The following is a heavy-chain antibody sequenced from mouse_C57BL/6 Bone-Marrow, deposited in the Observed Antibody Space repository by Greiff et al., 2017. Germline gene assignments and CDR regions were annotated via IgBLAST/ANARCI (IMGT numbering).Heavy chain of an antibody. J-gene: IGHJ2*01. CDR3: ARGGKYYGNYGDY. CDR2: ITPSSGYT. V-gene: IGHV1-4*01. Sequence: QVQLQQSGAALARPVASVKMSCKASGYTFTSYTMHWVKQRPGQGLEWIGYITPSSGYTKYNQKFKDKATLTADKSSSTAYMQLSSLTSEDSAVYYCARGGKYYGNYGDYWGQGTTLTVSS. CDR1: GYTFTSYT. D-gene: IGHD2-1*01.